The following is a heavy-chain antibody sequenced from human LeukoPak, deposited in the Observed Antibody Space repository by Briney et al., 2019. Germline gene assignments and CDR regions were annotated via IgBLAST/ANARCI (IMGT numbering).Heavy chain of an antibody. CDR1: GVSISSYY. V-gene: IGHV4-59*12. CDR3: ARDLRYYDSSGYYFDAFDI. J-gene: IGHJ3*02. D-gene: IGHD3-22*01. Sequence: SETLSLTCTVSGVSISSYYWSWIRQPPGKGLEWIGYIYYSGSTNYNPSLKSRVTISVDTSKNQFSLKLISVTAADTAVYYCARDLRYYDSSGYYFDAFDIWGQGTMVTVSS. CDR2: IYYSGST.